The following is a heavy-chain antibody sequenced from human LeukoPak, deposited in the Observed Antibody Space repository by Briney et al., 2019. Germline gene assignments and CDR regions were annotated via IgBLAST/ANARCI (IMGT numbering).Heavy chain of an antibody. V-gene: IGHV3-11*06. CDR2: ISGSGSDT. CDR3: AKDRLDGYNFRGMDV. J-gene: IGHJ6*02. D-gene: IGHD5-24*01. CDR1: GFIFSDYY. Sequence: GGSLRLSCAASGFIFSDYYMTWIRQAPGKGLEWLSYISGSGSDTNYADSVKGRFTTSRDNSKNTVYMQMRSLRGEDTAVYYCAKDRLDGYNFRGMDVWGQGTTVSVSS.